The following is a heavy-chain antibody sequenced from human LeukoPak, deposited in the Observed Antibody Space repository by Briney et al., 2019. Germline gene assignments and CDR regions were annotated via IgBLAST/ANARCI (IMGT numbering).Heavy chain of an antibody. CDR1: GFTFSSYS. D-gene: IGHD3-22*01. CDR2: ISSSSYI. J-gene: IGHJ4*02. CDR3: ARDGTGSMYYYDSSGPLH. V-gene: IGHV3-21*01. Sequence: GGSLRLSCAASGFTFSSYSMNWVRQAPGKGLEWVSSISSSSYIYYADSVKGRFTISRDNAKSSLYLQMNSLRAEDTAVYYCARDGTGSMYYYDSSGPLHWGQGTLVTVSS.